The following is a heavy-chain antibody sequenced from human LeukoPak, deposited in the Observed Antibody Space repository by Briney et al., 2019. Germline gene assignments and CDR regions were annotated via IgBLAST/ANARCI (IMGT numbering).Heavy chain of an antibody. V-gene: IGHV4-59*01. CDR1: GGSISSYY. Sequence: SETLSPTCTVSGGSISSYYWSWIRQPPGKGLEWIGYIYYSGSTNYNPSLKSRVTISVDTSKNQFSLKLSSVTAADTAVYYCARVYYDFWSGYSFFDIWGQGTMVTVSS. J-gene: IGHJ3*02. D-gene: IGHD3-3*01. CDR3: ARVYYDFWSGYSFFDI. CDR2: IYYSGST.